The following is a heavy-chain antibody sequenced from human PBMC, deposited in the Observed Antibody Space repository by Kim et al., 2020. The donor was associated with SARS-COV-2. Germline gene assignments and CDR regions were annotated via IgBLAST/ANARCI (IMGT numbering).Heavy chain of an antibody. J-gene: IGHJ4*02. V-gene: IGHV1-69*01. Sequence: NYAQKFQGRVAITADESTSTAYMELSSLRSEDTAVYYCARDRGSGYYYVYWGQGTLVTVSS. CDR3: ARDRGSGYYYVY. D-gene: IGHD3-22*01.